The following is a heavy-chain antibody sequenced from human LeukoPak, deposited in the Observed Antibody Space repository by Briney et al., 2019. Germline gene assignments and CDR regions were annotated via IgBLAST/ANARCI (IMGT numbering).Heavy chain of an antibody. CDR1: GYTFTSYG. J-gene: IGHJ4*02. D-gene: IGHD3-10*01. CDR2: ISAYNGNT. V-gene: IGHV1-18*01. Sequence: GASVKVSCKASGYTFTSYGISWVRQAPGQGLEWMGWISAYNGNTNYAQKLQGRVTMTTDTSTSTAYMELRSLRSDDTAVYYCAREWVTMVRGVTINYFDYWGQGTLVTVSS. CDR3: AREWVTMVRGVTINYFDY.